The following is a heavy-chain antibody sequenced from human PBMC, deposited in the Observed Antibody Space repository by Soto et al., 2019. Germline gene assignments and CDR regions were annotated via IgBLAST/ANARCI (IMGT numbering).Heavy chain of an antibody. J-gene: IGHJ6*02. V-gene: IGHV1-46*01. CDR1: GYSFFNYY. CDR3: ARVASSGYYVSNGMDA. Sequence: XSVKISCKASGYSFFNYYVHWVRQAPGQGLEWVGLINPRGGSTDSAQRFQGRVTMTWDTSTGTVYMELSSLRSEYTAVYFCARVASSGYYVSNGMDAWRQGCAATVSS. D-gene: IGHD3-22*01. CDR2: INPRGGST.